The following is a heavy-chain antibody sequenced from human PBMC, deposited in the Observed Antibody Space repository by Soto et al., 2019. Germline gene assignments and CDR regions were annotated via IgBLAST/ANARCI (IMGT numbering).Heavy chain of an antibody. D-gene: IGHD1-1*01. CDR1: GGSISSGGYY. V-gene: IGHV4-31*03. CDR2: IYYSGST. CDR3: ARVIQELERRKEAELTQCYYYCYMDV. Sequence: QVQLQESGPGLVKPSQTLSLTCTVSGGSISSGGYYWSWIRQHPGKGLEWIGYIYYSGSTYYNPCLRCRVTISVATSKNPLSLKLSSVTAADTAVYYCARVIQELERRKEAELTQCYYYCYMDVWGKGTTVTVSS. J-gene: IGHJ6*03.